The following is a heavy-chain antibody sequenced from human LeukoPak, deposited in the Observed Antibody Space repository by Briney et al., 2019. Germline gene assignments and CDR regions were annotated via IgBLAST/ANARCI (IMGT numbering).Heavy chain of an antibody. D-gene: IGHD3-16*02. J-gene: IGHJ3*01. CDR3: ARDIELST. V-gene: IGHV3-23*01. CDR1: GFTFSISA. CDR2: ISYSGYNA. Sequence: GGSLRLSCAASGFTFSISAMSGVRQAPGKGLDGVSLISYSGYNAYYADSVRGRFTISRDNSKDTLYLHMPSLRAEHTAIYYCARDIELSTWGLGTMVTVSS.